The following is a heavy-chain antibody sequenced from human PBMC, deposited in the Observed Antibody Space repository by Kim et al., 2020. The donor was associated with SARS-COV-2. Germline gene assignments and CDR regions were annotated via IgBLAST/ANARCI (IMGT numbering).Heavy chain of an antibody. V-gene: IGHV4-39*01. CDR3: ARQGYTVTNYDY. J-gene: IGHJ4*02. D-gene: IGHD4-17*01. CDR2: IYYSGST. CDR1: GGSISSSSYY. Sequence: SETLSLTCTVSGGSISSSSYYWGWIRQPPGKGLEWIGSIYYSGSTYYNPSLKSRVTISVDTSKNQFSLKLSSVTAADTAVYYCARQGYTVTNYDYWGQGTLVTVSS.